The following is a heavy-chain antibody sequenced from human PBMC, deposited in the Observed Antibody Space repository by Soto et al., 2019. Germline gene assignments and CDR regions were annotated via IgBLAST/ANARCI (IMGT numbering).Heavy chain of an antibody. CDR3: ARGDGYNFGDY. CDR1: GFTFTNYG. CDR2: ISYDGSNE. D-gene: IGHD5-12*01. J-gene: IGHJ4*02. V-gene: IGHV3-30-3*01. Sequence: QVQLVESGGGVVQPGGSLRVSCAASGFTFTNYGFHWVRQAPGKGLEWVTLISYDGSNEYYADSVKGRFTISRDNSKNTVFLQVNSLRPEDTAVYYCARGDGYNFGDYWGQGTLVTVSS.